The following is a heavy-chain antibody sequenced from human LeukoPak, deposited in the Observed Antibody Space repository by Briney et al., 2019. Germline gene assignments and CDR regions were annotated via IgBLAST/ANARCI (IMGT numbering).Heavy chain of an antibody. D-gene: IGHD3-22*01. CDR3: ARGRTKPMIPSDY. Sequence: PSETLSLTCTVSGGSISSGSYYWSWIRQPAGKGLEWIGRIYTSGSTNYNPSLKSRVTISVDTSKNQFSLKLSSVTAADTAVYYCARGRTKPMIPSDYWGQGTLVTVSS. CDR2: IYTSGST. V-gene: IGHV4-61*02. J-gene: IGHJ4*02. CDR1: GGSISSGSYY.